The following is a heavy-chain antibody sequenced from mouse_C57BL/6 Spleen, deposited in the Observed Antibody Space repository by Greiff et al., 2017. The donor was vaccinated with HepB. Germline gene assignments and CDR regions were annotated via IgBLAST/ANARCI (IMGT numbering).Heavy chain of an antibody. J-gene: IGHJ2*01. Sequence: QVQLQQPGAELVMPGASVKLSCKASGYTFTSYWMHWVKQRPGQGLEWIGEIDPSDSYTNYNQKFTGKSTLTVDKSSSTAYMQLSSLTSEDSAVYYCARSAFTVVATNDYWGQGTTLTVSS. CDR3: ARSAFTVVATNDY. D-gene: IGHD1-1*01. CDR2: IDPSDSYT. CDR1: GYTFTSYW. V-gene: IGHV1-69*01.